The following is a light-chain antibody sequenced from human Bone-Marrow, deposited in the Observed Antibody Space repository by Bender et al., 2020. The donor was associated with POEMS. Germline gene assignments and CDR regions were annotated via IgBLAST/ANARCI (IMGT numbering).Light chain of an antibody. V-gene: IGLV3-25*03. CDR2: QDN. Sequence: SYELTQPPSVSVSPGQTATITCSGDKLGEKYASWYRQRPGQSPVLIIYQDNKRPSGIPERFSGSTSGTTVTLTISGVQAEDEADYYCQSAHSSGAPYVFGTGTKVTVL. J-gene: IGLJ1*01. CDR3: QSAHSSGAPYV. CDR1: KLGEKY.